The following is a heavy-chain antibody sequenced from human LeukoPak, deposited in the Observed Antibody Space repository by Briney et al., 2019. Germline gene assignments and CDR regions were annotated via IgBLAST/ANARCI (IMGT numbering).Heavy chain of an antibody. CDR3: ARSGPPYDYVWGSYRYYFDY. J-gene: IGHJ4*02. CDR2: INHSGST. D-gene: IGHD3-16*02. CDR1: GGSFSGCY. V-gene: IGHV4-34*01. Sequence: SETLSLTCAVYGGSFSGCYWSWIRQPPGKGLEWIGEINHSGSTNYNPSLKSRVTISVDTSKNQFSLKLSSVTAADTAVYYCARSGPPYDYVWGSYRYYFDYWGQGTLVTVSS.